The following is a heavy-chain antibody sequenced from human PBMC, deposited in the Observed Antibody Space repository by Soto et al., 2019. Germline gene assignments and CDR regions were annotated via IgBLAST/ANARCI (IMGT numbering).Heavy chain of an antibody. CDR2: IYYSGST. CDR1: GGSISSSSYY. CDR3: ARLGYSGYDSYYFDY. V-gene: IGHV4-39*01. J-gene: IGHJ4*02. D-gene: IGHD5-12*01. Sequence: QLQLQESGPGLVKPSETLSLTCTVSGGSISSSSYYWGWIRQPPGKGLEWIGSIYYSGSTYYNPSLKSRVTISVDTSKNQFSLKLSSVTAADTAVYYCARLGYSGYDSYYFDYWGQGTLVTVSS.